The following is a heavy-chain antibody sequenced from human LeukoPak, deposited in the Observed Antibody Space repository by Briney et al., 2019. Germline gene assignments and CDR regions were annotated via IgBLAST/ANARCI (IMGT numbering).Heavy chain of an antibody. CDR3: ARTPYCSSTSCYHYYYYHMDV. CDR1: GGSISSGDYY. Sequence: SSQTLSLTCTVSGGSISSGDYYWSWIRQPPGKGLEWIGYIYYSGSTYYNPSLKSRVTISVDTSKNQFSLKLSSVTAADTAVYYCARTPYCSSTSCYHYYYYHMDVWGKGTTVTVSS. J-gene: IGHJ6*03. V-gene: IGHV4-30-4*08. D-gene: IGHD2-2*01. CDR2: IYYSGST.